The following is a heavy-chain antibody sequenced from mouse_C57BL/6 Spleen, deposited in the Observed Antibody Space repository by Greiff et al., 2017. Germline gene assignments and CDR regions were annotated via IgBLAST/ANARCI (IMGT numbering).Heavy chain of an antibody. V-gene: IGHV1-55*01. CDR3: ARGNYMDY. J-gene: IGHJ4*01. Sequence: QVQLQQPGAELVKPGASVKISCQASGYPFTSYWITWVKQRPGQGLEWIGDIYPGSGSTNYNEKFKSKATLTVDTSSSTAYMQLSSMTSEDSAVYYCARGNYMDYWGQGTSVTVSS. CDR2: IYPGSGST. D-gene: IGHD2-1*01. CDR1: GYPFTSYW.